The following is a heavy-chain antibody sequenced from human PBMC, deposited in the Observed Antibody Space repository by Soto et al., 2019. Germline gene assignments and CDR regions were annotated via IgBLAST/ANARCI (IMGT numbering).Heavy chain of an antibody. CDR2: ISRNASTI. CDR3: ARDREYCSGDNCYETGAAY. V-gene: IGHV3-48*01. Sequence: EVQLVESGGGLVQPGGSLRLSFVASGFSFSSYTMNWFRQAPGKGLEWVSDISRNASTISYADSVRGRFTISRDNAKTSLYLQMNSLRAEDTAVYYCARDREYCSGDNCYETGAAYWGQGALVTVSS. J-gene: IGHJ4*02. D-gene: IGHD2-15*01. CDR1: GFSFSSYT.